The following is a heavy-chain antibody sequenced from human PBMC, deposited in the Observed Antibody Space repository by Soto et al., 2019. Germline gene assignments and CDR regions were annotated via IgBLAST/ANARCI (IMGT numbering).Heavy chain of an antibody. Sequence: QVQLVQSGAEVKKPGSSVKVSCKASGGTFSSYAISWVRQAPGQGLEWMGGIIPIFGTANYAQKFQGRVTMTADESTSTASMERSSLRAEDTAVYYCARAPPYASPPGYWGQGTLVTVSS. D-gene: IGHD2-2*01. J-gene: IGHJ4*02. CDR1: GGTFSSYA. CDR2: IIPIFGTA. CDR3: ARAPPYASPPGY. V-gene: IGHV1-69*12.